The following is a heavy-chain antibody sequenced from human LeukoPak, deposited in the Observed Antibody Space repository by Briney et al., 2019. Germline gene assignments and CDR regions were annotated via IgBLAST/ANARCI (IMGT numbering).Heavy chain of an antibody. CDR2: INHSGST. CDR3: ASRHYYDSSGYYFDY. J-gene: IGHJ4*02. Sequence: SETLSLTCTVSGGSISSGGYYWSWIRQPPGKGLEWIGEINHSGSTNYNPSLKSRVTISVDTSKNQFSLKLSSVTAADTAVYYCASRHYYDSSGYYFDYWGQGTLVTVSS. V-gene: IGHV4-39*07. CDR1: GGSISSGGYY. D-gene: IGHD3-22*01.